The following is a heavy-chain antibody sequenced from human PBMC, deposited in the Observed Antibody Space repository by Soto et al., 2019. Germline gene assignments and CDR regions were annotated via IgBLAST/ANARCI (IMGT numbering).Heavy chain of an antibody. J-gene: IGHJ4*02. CDR2: SDADGSA. V-gene: IGHV3-74*01. CDR1: GFSFINYW. CDR3: VRDSWLHQFDL. D-gene: IGHD5-12*01. Sequence: DVVLVQSGGGTVQPGGSLRLSCVGSGFSFINYWMHWVRHVPGKGLVWLSRSDADGSAHYADFVKGRFTISRDNAKNTLYLQMDSLRGEDTAIYFCVRDSWLHQFDLWGQGAPVNVSS.